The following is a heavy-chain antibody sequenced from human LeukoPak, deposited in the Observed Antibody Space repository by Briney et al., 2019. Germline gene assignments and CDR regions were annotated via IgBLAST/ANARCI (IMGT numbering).Heavy chain of an antibody. CDR3: AKDRGSIRNPFDY. V-gene: IGHV3-23*01. Sequence: GGSLRLSCAASGFTFSSYAMSWVRQAPGKGLEWVSAISGSGGSTYYADSVKGRFTISRDNSKNTLYLQMNSLRAEDTAVYYCAKDRGSIRNPFDYWGQETLVTVSS. J-gene: IGHJ4*02. D-gene: IGHD1-14*01. CDR2: ISGSGGST. CDR1: GFTFSSYA.